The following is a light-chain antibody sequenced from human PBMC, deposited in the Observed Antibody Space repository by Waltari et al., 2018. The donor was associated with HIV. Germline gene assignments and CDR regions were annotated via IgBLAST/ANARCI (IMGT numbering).Light chain of an antibody. CDR3: QQYNNWPPEVT. J-gene: IGKJ5*01. Sequence: EIVMTQSPATLSVSPGERATLSCMASQSVSSNLAWYQQKPGQAPRLLIYGASTRATGIPARFSGSGSGTEFTLTISSLQSEDFAVYYCQQYNNWPPEVTFGQGTRLEIK. V-gene: IGKV3-15*01. CDR2: GAS. CDR1: QSVSSN.